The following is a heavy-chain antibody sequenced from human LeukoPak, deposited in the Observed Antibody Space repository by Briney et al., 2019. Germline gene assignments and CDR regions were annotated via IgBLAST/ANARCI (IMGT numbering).Heavy chain of an antibody. J-gene: IGHJ3*02. CDR2: ISWNSGSI. V-gene: IGHV3-9*01. CDR3: AKDRYSYGYRDAFDI. Sequence: GRSLRLSCAASGFTFDDYAMHWVRQAPGKGLEWVSGISWNSGSIGYADSVKGRFTISRDNAKNSLYLQMNSLRAEDTALYYCAKDRYSYGYRDAFDIRGQGTMVTVSS. D-gene: IGHD5-18*01. CDR1: GFTFDDYA.